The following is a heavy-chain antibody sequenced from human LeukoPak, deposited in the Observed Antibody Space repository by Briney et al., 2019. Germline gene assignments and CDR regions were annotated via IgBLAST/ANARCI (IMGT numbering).Heavy chain of an antibody. J-gene: IGHJ4*02. V-gene: IGHV3-23*01. CDR1: GFTFSNAW. D-gene: IGHD5-12*01. CDR2: ISGSGGST. Sequence: PGGSLRLSCAASGFTFSNAWMSWVRQAPGKGLEWVSAISGSGGSTYYADSVKGRFTISRDNSKNTLYLQMNSLRAEDTAVYYCAKDKGGYDTNPNFDYWGQGTLVTISS. CDR3: AKDKGGYDTNPNFDY.